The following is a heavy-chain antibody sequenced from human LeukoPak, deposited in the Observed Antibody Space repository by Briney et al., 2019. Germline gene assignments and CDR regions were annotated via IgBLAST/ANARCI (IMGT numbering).Heavy chain of an antibody. Sequence: PGGSLRLSCAASGFTFSSYAIHWVRQAPGQGLEYVSGISSNGGSTYYANSVKGRFTISRDDSKNTLYLQMGSLRAEDMAVYYCARSYRSGWYYFDYWGQGTRVTVSS. V-gene: IGHV3-64*01. CDR3: ARSYRSGWYYFDY. CDR2: ISSNGGST. D-gene: IGHD6-19*01. J-gene: IGHJ4*02. CDR1: GFTFSSYA.